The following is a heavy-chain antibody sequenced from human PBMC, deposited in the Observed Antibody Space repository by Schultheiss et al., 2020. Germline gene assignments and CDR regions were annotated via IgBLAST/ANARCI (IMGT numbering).Heavy chain of an antibody. CDR3: AREFGSCYRGCNYYDGMDV. J-gene: IGHJ6*02. CDR2: INPNFGTT. CDR1: GYTFSSYA. D-gene: IGHD2-15*01. V-gene: IGHV1-69*13. Sequence: SVKVSCKASGYTFSSYAIRWVRQAPGQGLEWMGWINPNFGTTNYARKFQGRVTITADASTSTAYMELSSLRSEDTAVYYCAREFGSCYRGCNYYDGMDVWGQGTTVTVSS.